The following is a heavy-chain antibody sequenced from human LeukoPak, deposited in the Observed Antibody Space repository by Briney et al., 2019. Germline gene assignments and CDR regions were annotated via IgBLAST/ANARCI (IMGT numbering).Heavy chain of an antibody. CDR3: ARDRDGYDYLNY. CDR2: INPNSGGT. CDR1: GGTFISYA. D-gene: IGHD5-12*01. Sequence: ASVKVSCKASGGTFISYAISWVRQAPGQGLEWMGRINPNSGGTNYAQKFQGRVTMTRDTSISTAYMELSRLRSDDTAVYYCARDRDGYDYLNYWGQGTLVTVSS. V-gene: IGHV1-2*06. J-gene: IGHJ4*02.